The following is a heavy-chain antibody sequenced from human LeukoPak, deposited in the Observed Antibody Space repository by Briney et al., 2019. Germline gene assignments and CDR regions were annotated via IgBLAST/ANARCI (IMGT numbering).Heavy chain of an antibody. Sequence: SETLSLTCTVSGGSISSGGYYWSWIRQHPGKGLEWIGYIYYSGSTYYNPSLKSRVTISVDTSKNQFSLKLSSVTAADTAVYYCARDGGEAHGAMPLYVWGQGTTVTDSS. J-gene: IGHJ6*02. D-gene: IGHD2-2*01. V-gene: IGHV4-31*03. CDR3: ARDGGEAHGAMPLYV. CDR1: GGSISSGGYY. CDR2: IYYSGST.